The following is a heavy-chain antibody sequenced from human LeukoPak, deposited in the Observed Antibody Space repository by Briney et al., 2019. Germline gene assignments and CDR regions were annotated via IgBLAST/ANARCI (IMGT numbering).Heavy chain of an antibody. J-gene: IGHJ6*03. D-gene: IGHD2-15*01. CDR3: ARLLYYDFYMDV. V-gene: IGHV4-31*03. Sequence: SQTLSLTCTVSGGSISNGGYYWSWVRQLPGTGLECIGSIYHSGHTYYNPSLRSRVTMQLDTSKKQFSLRLSSGTAADTAVYYCARLLYYDFYMDVWGKGATVTVSS. CDR1: GGSISNGGYY. CDR2: IYHSGHT.